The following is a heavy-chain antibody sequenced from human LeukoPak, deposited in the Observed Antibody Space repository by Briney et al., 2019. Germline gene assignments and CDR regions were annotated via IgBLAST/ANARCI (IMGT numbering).Heavy chain of an antibody. V-gene: IGHV4-59*12. J-gene: IGHJ5*02. Sequence: PSETLSLTCTVSGGSISSYYWSWIRQPPGKGLEWIGYIYYSGSTNYNPSLKSRVTISVDTSKNQFSLKLSSVTAADTAVYYCARTRGRITIFGVVIAGYGNWFDPWGQGTLVTVSS. D-gene: IGHD3-3*01. CDR3: ARTRGRITIFGVVIAGYGNWFDP. CDR1: GGSISSYY. CDR2: IYYSGST.